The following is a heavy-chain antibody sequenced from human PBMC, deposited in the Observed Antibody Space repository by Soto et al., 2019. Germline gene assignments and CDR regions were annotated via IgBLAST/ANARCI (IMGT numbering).Heavy chain of an antibody. CDR3: AGNQRIYDILTGYYKGPFDS. CDR1: SGSFSGHF. J-gene: IGHJ4*02. V-gene: IGHV4-34*01. CDR2: INLAGGT. D-gene: IGHD3-9*01. Sequence: SETLSLTCAVYSGSFSGHFWSWIRQPPGKGLEWIGEINLAGGTNYNPSLKSRVTISIDKSNNQFFLKLTSVTAADKAVYYCAGNQRIYDILTGYYKGPFDSWGQGTLVT.